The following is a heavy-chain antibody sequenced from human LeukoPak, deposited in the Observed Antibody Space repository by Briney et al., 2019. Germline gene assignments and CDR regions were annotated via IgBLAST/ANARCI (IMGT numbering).Heavy chain of an antibody. J-gene: IGHJ4*02. V-gene: IGHV1-2*02. CDR1: GYTFTGYY. D-gene: IGHD2-15*01. Sequence: GASVKVSCKASGYTFTGYYMHWVRQAPGQGLEWMGWINPNSGGTNYAQEFQGRVTITRDTSASTAYMELSSLRSEDMAVYYCARAAGYCSGGSCYLPADYWGQGTLVTVSS. CDR3: ARAAGYCSGGSCYLPADY. CDR2: INPNSGGT.